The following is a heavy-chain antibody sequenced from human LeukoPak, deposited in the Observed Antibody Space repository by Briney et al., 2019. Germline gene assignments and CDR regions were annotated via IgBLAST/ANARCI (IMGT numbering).Heavy chain of an antibody. J-gene: IGHJ4*02. V-gene: IGHV1-69*13. CDR1: GGTFSSYA. CDR2: IIPIFGTA. D-gene: IGHD3-22*01. CDR3: AREGYYYDSSGYYVSNAYFDY. Sequence: ASVKASCKASGGTFSSYAISWVRQAPGQGLEWMGGIIPIFGTANYAQKFQGRVTITADESTSTAYMELSSLRSEDTAVYYCAREGYYYDSSGYYVSNAYFDYWGQGTLVTVSS.